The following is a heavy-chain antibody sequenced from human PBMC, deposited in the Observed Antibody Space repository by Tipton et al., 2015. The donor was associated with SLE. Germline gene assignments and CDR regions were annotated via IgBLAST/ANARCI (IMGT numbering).Heavy chain of an antibody. CDR3: ARIHPNNYGDYGPFDY. J-gene: IGHJ4*02. V-gene: IGHV4-38-2*02. CDR1: SYSISSGYY. Sequence: TLSLTCTVSSYSISSGYYWGWIRQPPGKGLEWIGSIYHSGSIYYSGNTYYNPSLESRVTISADTFKNQFPLEVTSVTAADTAVYFCARIHPNNYGDYGPFDYWGQGILVTVSS. D-gene: IGHD4-17*01. CDR2: IYYSGNT.